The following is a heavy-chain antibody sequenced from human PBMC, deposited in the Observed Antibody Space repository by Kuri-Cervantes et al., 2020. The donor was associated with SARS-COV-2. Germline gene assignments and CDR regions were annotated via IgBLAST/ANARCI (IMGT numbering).Heavy chain of an antibody. Sequence: GESLKISCAASGFTSSSYSMNWVRQAPGKGLEWVSYISSSSSTIYYADSVKGRFTISRDNAKNSLYLQMNSLRAEDTAVYYCARGFPTVTTWLGYYYYGMDVWGQGTTVTVSS. J-gene: IGHJ6*02. V-gene: IGHV3-48*01. CDR2: ISSSSSTI. CDR3: ARGFPTVTTWLGYYYYGMDV. D-gene: IGHD4-17*01. CDR1: GFTSSSYS.